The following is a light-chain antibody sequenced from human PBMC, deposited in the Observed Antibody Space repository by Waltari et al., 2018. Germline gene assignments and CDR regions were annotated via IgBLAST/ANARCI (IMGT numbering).Light chain of an antibody. CDR2: GAS. Sequence: MVLTPPSGILPSSPGGGAILSCRASQSVSRSFAWYQQKPGQAPKLLIYGASTRATGIPDRFTGSGSGTDFTLTISSLEPEDFAIYFCQHYVRSPATFGQGTKVEIK. J-gene: IGKJ1*01. CDR3: QHYVRSPAT. V-gene: IGKV3-20*01. CDR1: QSVSRS.